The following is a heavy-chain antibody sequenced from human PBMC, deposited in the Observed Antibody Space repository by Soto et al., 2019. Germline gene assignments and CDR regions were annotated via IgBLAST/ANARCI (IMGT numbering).Heavy chain of an antibody. CDR1: AYTFSNYD. J-gene: IGHJ4*02. V-gene: IGHV1-8*01. CDR2: MSPNSGRT. CDR3: ARGERYTIDS. Sequence: GASVKVSCKASAYTFSNYDINWVRQATGQGLEWMGWMSPNSGRTGYAQKFQGRVTMTRNTSSSTAYMELRSLRSQDTAVYYCARGERYTIDSWGQGTLVTVSS. D-gene: IGHD2-2*02.